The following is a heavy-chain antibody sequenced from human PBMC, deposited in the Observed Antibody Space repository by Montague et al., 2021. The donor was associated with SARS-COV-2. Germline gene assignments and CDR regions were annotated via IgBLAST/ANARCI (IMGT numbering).Heavy chain of an antibody. CDR1: GFTFSNYW. CDR3: ARSLFSSGSF. D-gene: IGHD3-10*01. CDR2: IKPDGSGQ. Sequence: SLRLSCAASGFTFSNYWMNWARQAPGKGLEWVASIKPDGSGQNYVYSVKVRFTISRDNAKKSLYLQMNSLRVDDTAVYYCARSLFSSGSFWGQGTLVTVSS. V-gene: IGHV3-7*01. J-gene: IGHJ4*02.